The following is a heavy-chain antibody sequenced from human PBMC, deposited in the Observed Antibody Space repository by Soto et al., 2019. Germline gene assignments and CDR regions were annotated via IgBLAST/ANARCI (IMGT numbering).Heavy chain of an antibody. CDR1: GGTFSSYA. D-gene: IGHD3-22*01. CDR2: IIPIFGTA. J-gene: IGHJ5*02. Sequence: SVKVSCKASGGTFSSYAISWVRQAPGQGLEWMGGIIPIFGTANYAQKFQGRVTITADESTSTAYMELSSLRSEDTAVYYCARVSPPYYSDSSGSTRGHNWFDPWGQGTLVTVSS. V-gene: IGHV1-69*13. CDR3: ARVSPPYYSDSSGSTRGHNWFDP.